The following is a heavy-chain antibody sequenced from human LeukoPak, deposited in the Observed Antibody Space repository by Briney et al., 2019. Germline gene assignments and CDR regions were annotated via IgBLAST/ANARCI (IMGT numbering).Heavy chain of an antibody. CDR1: GFTVSSSY. CDR2: IYSGGST. CDR3: ARERGPWDDYVRTTEEERGMDV. J-gene: IGHJ6*02. V-gene: IGHV3-53*01. D-gene: IGHD4-17*01. Sequence: GGSLRLSCAASGFTVSSSYMSWVRQAPGKGLEWVSVIYSGGSTYYADSVKGRFTISRDNSKNTLYLQMNSLRAGDTAVYYCARERGPWDDYVRTTEEERGMDVWGQGTTVTVSS.